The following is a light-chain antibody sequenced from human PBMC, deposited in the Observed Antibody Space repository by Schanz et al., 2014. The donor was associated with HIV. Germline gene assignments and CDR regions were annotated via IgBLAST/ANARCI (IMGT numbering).Light chain of an antibody. Sequence: DIQMTQSPSTLSASVGDRVTITCRAGQSLDRWLAWYQQKPGKAPKLLIYKASSLESGVPSRFSGSGSGTEFTLTISSLQPDDFATYYCQQYNSYPYTFGQGTKLEIK. CDR2: KAS. CDR3: QQYNSYPYT. J-gene: IGKJ2*01. V-gene: IGKV1-5*03. CDR1: QSLDRW.